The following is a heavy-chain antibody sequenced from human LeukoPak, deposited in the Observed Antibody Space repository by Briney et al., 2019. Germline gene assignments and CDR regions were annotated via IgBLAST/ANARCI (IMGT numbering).Heavy chain of an antibody. CDR2: IYYSGST. CDR1: GASINSNF. J-gene: IGHJ4*02. D-gene: IGHD6-13*01. CDR3: ARHGSSWYEKDYFDY. V-gene: IGHV4-59*08. Sequence: SETLSLTCTVSGASINSNFWSWLRQPPGKGLEWIGYIYYSGSTNYNPSLKSRVTISVDTSKNQFSLKLSSVTAADTAVYYCARHGSSWYEKDYFDYWGQGTLVTVSS.